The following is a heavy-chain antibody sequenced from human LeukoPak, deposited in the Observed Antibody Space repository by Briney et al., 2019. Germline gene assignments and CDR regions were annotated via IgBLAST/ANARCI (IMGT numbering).Heavy chain of an antibody. CDR1: GYTFTDYY. Sequence: ASVKVSCKVSGYTFTDYYMHWVQQAPGKGLEWMGLVDPEDGETIYAQKFQGRATMTEDTSTDTAYMELSSLRSEDTAVYYCATNPSQNGGGSCYIYWGQGTLVTVSS. CDR3: ATNPSQNGGGSCYIY. D-gene: IGHD2-15*01. V-gene: IGHV1-69-2*01. J-gene: IGHJ4*02. CDR2: VDPEDGET.